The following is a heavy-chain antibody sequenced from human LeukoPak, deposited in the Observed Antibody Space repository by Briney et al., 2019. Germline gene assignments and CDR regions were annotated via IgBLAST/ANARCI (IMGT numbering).Heavy chain of an antibody. CDR3: ARGRRYCSSTSCRTMTYYFDY. D-gene: IGHD2-2*01. CDR1: GYTFTSYD. Sequence: ASVKVSCKASGYTFTSYDINWVRQATGQGLEWMGWMNPNSGNTGYAQKFQGRVTMTRNTSISTAYMELSSLRSEDTAVYYCARGRRYCSSTSCRTMTYYFDYWGQGTLVTVSS. CDR2: MNPNSGNT. J-gene: IGHJ4*02. V-gene: IGHV1-8*01.